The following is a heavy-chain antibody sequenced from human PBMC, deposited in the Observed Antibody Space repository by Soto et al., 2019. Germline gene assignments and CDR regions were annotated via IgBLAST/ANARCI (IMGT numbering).Heavy chain of an antibody. Sequence: PSETLSLTCTVSGGSISSYYWSWIRQPAGKGLEWIGRIYTSGGTNYNPSLKSRVNMSIDTSKNQFSLKVSSVTAADTAVYYCSKSSRRSSLDQYGLNVWGQGTTVNVSS. J-gene: IGHJ6*02. D-gene: IGHD6-13*01. CDR3: SKSSRRSSLDQYGLNV. CDR1: GGSISSYY. CDR2: IYTSGGT. V-gene: IGHV4-4*07.